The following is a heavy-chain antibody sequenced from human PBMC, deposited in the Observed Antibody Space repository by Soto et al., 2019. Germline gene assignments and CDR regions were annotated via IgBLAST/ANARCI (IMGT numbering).Heavy chain of an antibody. CDR2: IAYRGTI. CDR1: GGSISSSAYF. V-gene: IGHV4-39*02. CDR3: SRRAPEGFDP. J-gene: IGHJ5*02. Sequence: QLRLQESGTGLARPSETLSLTCTVSGGSISSSAYFWAWIRQPPGKGLEWIASIAYRGTIYNNPSLKSRVTISVDTSKNHFSLKLDSVTAADTAVYYCSRRAPEGFDPWGQGILVNVSS.